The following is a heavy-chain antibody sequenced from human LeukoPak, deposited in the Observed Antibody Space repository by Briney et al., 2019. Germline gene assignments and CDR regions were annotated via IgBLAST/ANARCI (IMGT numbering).Heavy chain of an antibody. J-gene: IGHJ5*02. CDR3: AREEVKSFDN. V-gene: IGHV3-7*03. CDR1: GFPFNAYW. CDR2: IKGDGSET. Sequence: GGSLRLSCAASGFPFNAYWMTWVRQAPGKGLEWVANIKGDGSETSYVTSVRGRFTISRDNAKNSLYLQMNNLRVEDTAVYCCAREEVKSFDNWGQGTLVTVSS.